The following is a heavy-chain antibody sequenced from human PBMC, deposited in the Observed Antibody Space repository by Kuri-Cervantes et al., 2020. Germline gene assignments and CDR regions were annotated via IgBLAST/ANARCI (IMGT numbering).Heavy chain of an antibody. CDR3: AGAVAGRLGYYYYGMDV. V-gene: IGHV1-2*02. D-gene: IGHD6-19*01. Sequence: ASVKVSCKAFGYTFTTYYMHWVRQAPGQGLEWMGWINPNSGGTNYAQKFQGRVTMTRDTSISTAYMELSRLRSDDTAVYYCAGAVAGRLGYYYYGMDVWGQGTTVTVSS. CDR2: INPNSGGT. CDR1: GYTFTTYY. J-gene: IGHJ6*02.